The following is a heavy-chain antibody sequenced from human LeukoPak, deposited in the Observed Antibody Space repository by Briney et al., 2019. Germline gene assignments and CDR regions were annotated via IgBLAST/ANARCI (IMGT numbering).Heavy chain of an antibody. V-gene: IGHV3-30-3*01. Sequence: PGGSLRLSCAASGFTFSSYAMHWVRQAPGKGLEWVAVISYDGSNKYYADSVKGRFTISRDNSKNTLYLQMNSLRAEDTAVYYCALVPAAKGLLSDAFDIWGQGTMVTVSS. CDR2: ISYDGSNK. D-gene: IGHD2-2*01. J-gene: IGHJ3*02. CDR3: ALVPAAKGLLSDAFDI. CDR1: GFTFSSYA.